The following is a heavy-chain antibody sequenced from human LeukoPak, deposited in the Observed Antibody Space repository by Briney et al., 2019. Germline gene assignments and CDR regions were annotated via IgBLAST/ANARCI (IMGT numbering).Heavy chain of an antibody. D-gene: IGHD3-22*01. CDR3: ARAGSSGYYLCVDY. V-gene: IGHV3-30-3*01. CDR2: ISYDGSKK. Sequence: AGGSLRLSCAASGFTFSSYAMHWVRQAPGKGLEWVAVISYDGSKKYYADSVKGRFTISRDNSKNTLYLQMNSLRAEDTAVYYCARAGSSGYYLCVDYWGQGTPVTVSS. CDR1: GFTFSSYA. J-gene: IGHJ4*02.